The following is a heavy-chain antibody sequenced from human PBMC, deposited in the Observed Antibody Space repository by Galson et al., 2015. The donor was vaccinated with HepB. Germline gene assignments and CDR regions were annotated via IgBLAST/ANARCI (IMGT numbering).Heavy chain of an antibody. CDR2: ISASSTYT. J-gene: IGHJ5*02. D-gene: IGHD4-17*01. CDR3: ARDGDYLSYRPHWFDP. V-gene: IGHV3-11*06. CDR1: GVSFSDSY. Sequence: SLRLSCAASGVSFSDSYMSWIRQAPGKGLEWISYISASSTYTTSADSVKGRFTISRDNATKSLYLQMNSLRAEDTAVYYCARDGDYLSYRPHWFDPWGQGTLVTVSS.